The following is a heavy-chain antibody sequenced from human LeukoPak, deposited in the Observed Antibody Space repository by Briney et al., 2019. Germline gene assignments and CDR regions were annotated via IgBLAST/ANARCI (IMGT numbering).Heavy chain of an antibody. Sequence: GGSLRLSCAAFGFTFSSSSMNWVRQAPGKGLEWVSYISGGSSTIHYADSVKGRFTFSRDNAKNSLYLQMNSLRDEDTALYYCARDYGYSSSFDYWGQGTLVTVSS. CDR2: ISGGSSTI. V-gene: IGHV3-48*02. CDR3: ARDYGYSSSFDY. D-gene: IGHD6-13*01. J-gene: IGHJ4*02. CDR1: GFTFSSSS.